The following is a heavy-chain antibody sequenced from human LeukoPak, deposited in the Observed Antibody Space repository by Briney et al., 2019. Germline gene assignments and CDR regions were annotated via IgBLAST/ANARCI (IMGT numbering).Heavy chain of an antibody. J-gene: IGHJ6*02. CDR1: GFTFSSYA. CDR3: AKSTAYSISMIVVIKPMDA. D-gene: IGHD3-22*01. CDR2: ISGSGDTT. Sequence: GGSLRLSCAASGFTFSSYAMSWVRQAPGKGLEWVSGISGSGDTTYYADSVKGRFTISRDNSKNTLYLQMNSLRAEDTAVYYCAKSTAYSISMIVVIKPMDAWGQGTTVTVSS. V-gene: IGHV3-23*01.